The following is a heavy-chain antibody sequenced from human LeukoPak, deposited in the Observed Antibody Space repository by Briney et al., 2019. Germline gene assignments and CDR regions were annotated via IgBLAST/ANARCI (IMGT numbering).Heavy chain of an antibody. Sequence: GSLRLSCSASGFNFSNYWMDWVRQAPGKGLGWVSFINSSSSYIYYADSVKGRFTISRDNAKNSLYLQMNSLRAEDTAVYYCAGYYYDSSGPPYYYYMDVWGKGTTVTVSS. CDR3: AGYYYDSSGPPYYYYMDV. V-gene: IGHV3-21*01. CDR2: INSSSSYI. CDR1: GFNFSNYW. J-gene: IGHJ6*03. D-gene: IGHD3-22*01.